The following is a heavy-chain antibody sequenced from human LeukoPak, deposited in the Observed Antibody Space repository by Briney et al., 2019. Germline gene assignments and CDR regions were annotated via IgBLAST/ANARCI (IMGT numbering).Heavy chain of an antibody. D-gene: IGHD3-22*01. J-gene: IGHJ3*02. V-gene: IGHV3-21*01. CDR1: GVTFSTYR. CDR2: ISSSGGSL. CDR3: ARHYYDSSGQLLYAFDI. Sequence: GGSLRLSCAASGVTFSTYRMNWVRQAPGKGLEWVSSISSSGGSLYYADSVKGRFTISRDNAKNSLYLQMNSLRAEDTAVYSCARHYYDSSGQLLYAFDIWGQGTMVTVSS.